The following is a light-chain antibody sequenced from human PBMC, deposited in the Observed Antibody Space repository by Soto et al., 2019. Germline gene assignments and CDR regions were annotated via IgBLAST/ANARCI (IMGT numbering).Light chain of an antibody. V-gene: IGLV2-23*02. CDR1: SSDVGSYNL. CDR3: CSYAGSSTSV. Sequence: QSALTQPASVSRSPGQSITISCTGTSSDVGSYNLVSWYQQHPGKAPKLMIYEVSKRPSGVSNRFSGSKSGNTASLTISGLQAEDEADYYCCSYAGSSTSVFGTGTKVTVL. J-gene: IGLJ1*01. CDR2: EVS.